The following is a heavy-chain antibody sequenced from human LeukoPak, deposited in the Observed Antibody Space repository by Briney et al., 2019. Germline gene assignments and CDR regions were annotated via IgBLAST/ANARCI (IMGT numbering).Heavy chain of an antibody. CDR2: INSVGSSI. CDR1: GFTFSSYW. V-gene: IGHV3-74*01. CDR3: ATTYYYETSGYYPFDH. D-gene: IGHD3-22*01. J-gene: IGHJ4*02. Sequence: GGPLRLSCAASGFTFSSYWMHWVRQAPGKGLEWVSRINSVGSSIKYADSVKGRFTISRDKAKNTLYLEMSILRGEDTAVYYCATTYYYETSGYYPFDHWGQGTLVTVSS.